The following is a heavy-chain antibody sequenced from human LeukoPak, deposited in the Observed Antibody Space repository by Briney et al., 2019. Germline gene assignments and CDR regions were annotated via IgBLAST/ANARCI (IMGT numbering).Heavy chain of an antibody. J-gene: IGHJ4*02. V-gene: IGHV3-23*01. Sequence: PGGSLRLSCAASGFTFSSYAMSWVRQAPGKGLEWVSAISGSGGSTYYADSVKGRFTISRDNSKNTLYLQMNSLRAEDTAVYYCARDNSGYSIFDYWGQGTLVTVSS. CDR2: ISGSGGST. CDR3: ARDNSGYSIFDY. CDR1: GFTFSSYA. D-gene: IGHD5-12*01.